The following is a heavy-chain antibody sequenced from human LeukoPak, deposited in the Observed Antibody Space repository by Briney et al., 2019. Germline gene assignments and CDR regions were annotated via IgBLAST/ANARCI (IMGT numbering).Heavy chain of an antibody. CDR2: IYYSGST. V-gene: IGHV4-59*01. CDR1: GGSISSYY. Sequence: SETLSLTCTVSGGSISSYYWSWIRQPPGKGLEWIGYIYYSGSTNYNPSLKSRVTISVDTSKNQFSLKLSSVTAADTAVYYCARNPHYYGNGRNAFDIWGQGTMVTVSS. J-gene: IGHJ3*02. D-gene: IGHD3-10*01. CDR3: ARNPHYYGNGRNAFDI.